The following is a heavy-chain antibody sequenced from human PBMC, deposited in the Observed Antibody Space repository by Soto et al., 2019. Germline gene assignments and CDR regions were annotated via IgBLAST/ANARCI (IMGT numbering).Heavy chain of an antibody. Sequence: QVQLQESGPGLVKPSETLSLTCSVSGGSVSRGSYYWSWIRQPPGKGLEWIGYIYYSGSTNYNPSLKSRVTISVDTSKNQFSLKLSSVTAADTAVYYCARVTATWVDYWGQGTLVTVSS. D-gene: IGHD5-12*01. CDR1: GGSVSRGSYY. CDR2: IYYSGST. V-gene: IGHV4-61*01. J-gene: IGHJ4*02. CDR3: ARVTATWVDY.